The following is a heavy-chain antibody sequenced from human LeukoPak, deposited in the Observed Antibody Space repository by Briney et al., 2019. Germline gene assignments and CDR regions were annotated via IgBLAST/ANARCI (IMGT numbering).Heavy chain of an antibody. CDR1: GFTFSDYY. V-gene: IGHV3-11*01. D-gene: IGHD4-17*01. J-gene: IGHJ4*02. Sequence: TGGSLRLSCAASGFTFSDYYMSWIRQAPGKGLEWVSYISSSGSTIYYADSVKGRFTISRDNAKNSLYLQMNSLRAEDTAVYYCARGPDYGDYVGPEMDYWGQGTLVTVSS. CDR2: ISSSGSTI. CDR3: ARGPDYGDYVGPEMDY.